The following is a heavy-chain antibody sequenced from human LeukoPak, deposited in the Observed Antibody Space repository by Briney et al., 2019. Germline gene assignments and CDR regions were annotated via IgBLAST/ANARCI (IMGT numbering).Heavy chain of an antibody. CDR2: IRLHGSDK. D-gene: IGHD5-12*01. CDR3: AKEVGGYDRFDF. V-gene: IGHV3-30*02. J-gene: IGHJ4*02. Sequence: GGSLRLSCAASGLTFSRYGMHWVRQAPGRGLEWVAFIRLHGSDKYYVDSVKGRFTISRDNPKNTLYLQMNSLRTEDTAVYYCAKEVGGYDRFDFWGQGTLVTVSS. CDR1: GLTFSRYG.